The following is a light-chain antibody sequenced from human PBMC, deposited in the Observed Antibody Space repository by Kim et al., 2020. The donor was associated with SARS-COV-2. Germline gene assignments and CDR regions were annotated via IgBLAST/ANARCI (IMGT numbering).Light chain of an antibody. CDR3: KQYNNWPPST. CDR1: QSVSSN. V-gene: IGKV3-15*01. CDR2: GAS. J-gene: IGKJ1*01. Sequence: SPGERATRSCRASQSVSSNLAWYQQKPGQAPRLLIYGASTRATGIPARFSGSGSGTEFTLTISSLQSEDFAVYYCKQYNNWPPSTFGQGTKVDIK.